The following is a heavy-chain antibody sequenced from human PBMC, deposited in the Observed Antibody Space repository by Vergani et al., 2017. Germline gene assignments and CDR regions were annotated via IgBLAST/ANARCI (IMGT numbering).Heavy chain of an antibody. V-gene: IGHV4-39*01. J-gene: IGHJ5*02. D-gene: IGHD6-6*01. Sequence: QLQLQESGPGLVKPSETLSLTCTVSGGSISSSSYYWGWIRQPPGKGLEWIGSIYYSGSTYYNPSLKSRVTISVDTSKNQFSPKLSSVTAADTAVYYCARHYRGEQLSDWFDPWGQGTLVTVSS. CDR2: IYYSGST. CDR3: ARHYRGEQLSDWFDP. CDR1: GGSISSSSYY.